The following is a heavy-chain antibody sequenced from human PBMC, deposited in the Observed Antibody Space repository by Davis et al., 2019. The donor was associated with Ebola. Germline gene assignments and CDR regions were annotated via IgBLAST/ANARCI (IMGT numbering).Heavy chain of an antibody. CDR2: IIPIFGTP. J-gene: IGHJ6*04. D-gene: IGHD2-21*01. CDR3: ARDQGDSTSTHYYYYAMDV. CDR1: GYTFTAYF. V-gene: IGHV1-69*13. Sequence: SVKVSCKTSGYTFTAYFIHWVRQAPGQGLEWMGGIIPIFGTPNNAQKFQGRVTITADESTSTAYMELSSLTSEDTAVYYCARDQGDSTSTHYYYYAMDVWGKGTTVTVSS.